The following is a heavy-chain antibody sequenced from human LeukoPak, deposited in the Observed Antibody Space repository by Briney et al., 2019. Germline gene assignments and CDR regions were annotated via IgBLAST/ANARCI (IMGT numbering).Heavy chain of an antibody. Sequence: GGSLRLSCAASRFTFTTYSMNWVRQPPGKGLEWVSSISSSGGHIYYADSVRGRFTVSRDNAENSLYLRMNSLRVEDTAVYYCARSIGPNWSPFDYWGQGTLVSVSS. CDR1: RFTFTTYS. D-gene: IGHD1-20*01. V-gene: IGHV3-21*01. J-gene: IGHJ4*02. CDR3: ARSIGPNWSPFDY. CDR2: ISSSGGHI.